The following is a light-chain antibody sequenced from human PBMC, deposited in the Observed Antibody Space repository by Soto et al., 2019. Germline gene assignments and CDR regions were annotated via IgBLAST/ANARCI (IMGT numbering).Light chain of an antibody. J-gene: IGLJ1*01. V-gene: IGLV2-11*01. Sequence: QSALTQPRSVSGSPGQSVTISCTGTSSDVGGYNYVSWYQQHPGKAPKLMMYDVSKRPSGVPDRFSGSKSGNTASLTISGLQAEDEADYYCGSYAGSYTYVFGTGTKLTVL. CDR2: DVS. CDR3: GSYAGSYTYV. CDR1: SSDVGGYNY.